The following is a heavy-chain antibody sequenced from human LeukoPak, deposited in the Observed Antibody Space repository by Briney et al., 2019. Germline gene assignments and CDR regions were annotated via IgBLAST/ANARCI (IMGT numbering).Heavy chain of an antibody. CDR1: GGSISSSSYY. Sequence: SETLSLTCTVSGGSISSSSYYWGWIRQPPGKGLEWIGSIYYSGSTYYSPSLKSRVTISVDTSKNQFSLKLSSVTAADTAVYYCAREGGNSPAAWGQGTLVTVSS. V-gene: IGHV4-39*02. D-gene: IGHD4-23*01. J-gene: IGHJ5*02. CDR2: IYYSGST. CDR3: AREGGNSPAA.